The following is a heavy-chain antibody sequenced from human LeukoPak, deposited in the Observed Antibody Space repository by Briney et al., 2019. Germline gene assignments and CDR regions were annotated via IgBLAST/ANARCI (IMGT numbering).Heavy chain of an antibody. D-gene: IGHD3-10*01. CDR1: GGSISSNY. CDR2: IYYTGST. Sequence: NSSETLSPTCTISGGSISSNYWSWIRQPPGKGLEWIGYIYYTGSTNYNPSLKSRVTISVDTSKNQFSLKLSSMTAADTAFYYCARDRYGSGTLEYWGQGTLVTVSS. V-gene: IGHV4-59*01. J-gene: IGHJ4*02. CDR3: ARDRYGSGTLEY.